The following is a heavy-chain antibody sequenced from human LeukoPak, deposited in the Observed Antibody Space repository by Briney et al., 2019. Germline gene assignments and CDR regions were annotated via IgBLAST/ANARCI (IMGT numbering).Heavy chain of an antibody. CDR1: GFTFSNYG. CDR3: ARSQPYGLLEWLNYLDY. D-gene: IGHD3-3*01. V-gene: IGHV3-30*03. J-gene: IGHJ4*02. CDR2: VSHDGGTK. Sequence: PGGSLRLSCAASGFTFSNYGMQWVRQAPGKGLEWLAVVSHDGGTKFYADSVKGRFTISRHNSKNTLYLQMNSLRAEDTAVYFCARSQPYGLLEWLNYLDYWGQGTLVTVSS.